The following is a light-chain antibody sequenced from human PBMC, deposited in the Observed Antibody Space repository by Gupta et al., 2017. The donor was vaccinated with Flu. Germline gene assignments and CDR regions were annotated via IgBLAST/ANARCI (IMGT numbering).Light chain of an antibody. Sequence: IVMTQSPLSLPVTPAEPASISCRSSQSLLHSNGYNYLDWYLQKPGQSPQLLIYLGSNRASGVPDRFSGSGSGTDFTLKISRVEAEDVGVYYCMQALQTPWTFGQGTKVEIK. J-gene: IGKJ1*01. CDR3: MQALQTPWT. CDR2: LGS. CDR1: QSLLHSNGYNY. V-gene: IGKV2-28*01.